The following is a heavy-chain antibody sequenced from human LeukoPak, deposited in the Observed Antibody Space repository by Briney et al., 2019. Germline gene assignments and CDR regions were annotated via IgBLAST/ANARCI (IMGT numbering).Heavy chain of an antibody. Sequence: GGSLRLSCATSGFTFSSYWMTWVRQAPGKGLEWVANIKQDGSEKNYVDSVKGRFTISRDNSKNSLYLQMNSLKAEDTAVYYCARDPPRHVQVPCYWGQGTRVTVSS. CDR2: IKQDGSEK. CDR3: ARDPPRHVQVPCY. CDR1: GFTFSSYW. V-gene: IGHV3-7*03. D-gene: IGHD5-24*01. J-gene: IGHJ4*02.